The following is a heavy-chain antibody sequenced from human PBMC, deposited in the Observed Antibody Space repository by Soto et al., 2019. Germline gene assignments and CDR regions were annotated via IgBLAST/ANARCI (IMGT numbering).Heavy chain of an antibody. V-gene: IGHV1-2*04. CDR2: INPKSGGT. J-gene: IGHJ6*02. D-gene: IGHD2-8*01. CDR1: GYSFTDYH. CDR3: ARGDSTDCSNGVCSFFYNHDMDV. Sequence: ASVKVSCKASGYSFTDYHIHWVRQAPGQGLEWLGRINPKSGGTSTAQKFQGWVTMTTGTSISTASMELTRLTSDDTAIYYCARGDSTDCSNGVCSFFYNHDMDVWGQGTTVTVSS.